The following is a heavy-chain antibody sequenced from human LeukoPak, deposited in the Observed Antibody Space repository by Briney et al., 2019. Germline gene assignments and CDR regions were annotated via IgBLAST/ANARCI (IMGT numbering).Heavy chain of an antibody. CDR1: GFTFSSFN. CDR2: IDTTSTYI. D-gene: IGHD6-13*01. J-gene: IGHJ4*02. V-gene: IGHV3-21*01. Sequence: GGSLRLSCAASGFTFSSFNMSWVRQAPGKGLEWVASIDTTSTYIFYADSVRGRFTISRDHARSSLSLQMHSLTADDTAVYYCARSRRDSAWYIDDYWGQGTQVTVSS. CDR3: ARSRRDSAWYIDDY.